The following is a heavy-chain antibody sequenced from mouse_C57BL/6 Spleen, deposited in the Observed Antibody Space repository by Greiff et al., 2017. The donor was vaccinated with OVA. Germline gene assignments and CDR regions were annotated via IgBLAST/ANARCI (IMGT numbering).Heavy chain of an antibody. CDR1: GYTFTSYS. V-gene: IGHV1-52*01. CDR3: ASEAMDY. Sequence: VQLQQSGAELVRPGASVKLSCKASGYTFTSYSMHWVKQRPGQGLEWIGKIDPSDSGTHYNQKFKDKATLTADKSSSTAYMQLSSLTSEDYAIYYCASEAMDYWGQGTSVTVSS. J-gene: IGHJ4*01. CDR2: IDPSDSGT.